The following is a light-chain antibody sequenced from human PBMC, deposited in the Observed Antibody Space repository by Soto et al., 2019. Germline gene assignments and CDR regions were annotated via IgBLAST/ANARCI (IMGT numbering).Light chain of an antibody. Sequence: QSVLTQPPSASGTPGQRVTISCSGSSSNIGSNSVNWYQQVPGTAPKILIYSNSQRPSGVPDRFSGSKSGTSASLAISGLQSEDEADYYCGVWDDSVNVRYLLGTGTKVTVL. V-gene: IGLV1-44*01. CDR1: SSNIGSNS. CDR2: SNS. CDR3: GVWDDSVNVRYL. J-gene: IGLJ1*01.